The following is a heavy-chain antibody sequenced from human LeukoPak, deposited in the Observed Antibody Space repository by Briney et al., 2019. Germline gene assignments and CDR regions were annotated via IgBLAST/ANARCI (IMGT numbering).Heavy chain of an antibody. Sequence: PGGSLRLSCAASGFIFSSYAMHWVRQAPGKGPEWVAIIWYDGGNKYYAESVEGRFTISRDNSKNTLYLQMNSLRAEDTAVYSCARGLGYSYGYGIDYWGQGTLVIASS. V-gene: IGHV3-33*01. CDR2: IWYDGGNK. J-gene: IGHJ4*02. D-gene: IGHD5-18*01. CDR1: GFIFSSYA. CDR3: ARGLGYSYGYGIDY.